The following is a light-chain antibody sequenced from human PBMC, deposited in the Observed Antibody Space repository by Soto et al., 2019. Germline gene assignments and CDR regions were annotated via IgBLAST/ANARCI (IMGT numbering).Light chain of an antibody. CDR3: QSYDSSLSGVV. CDR1: TSNIGAGYD. CDR2: ANN. Sequence: QPVLTQPPSVSGAPGQRVTISCTGSTSNIGAGYDVHWYQQLPGTAPKLFIYANNNRPSGVPDRFPGSKSGTSASLAITGLQADDEADYYCQSYDSSLSGVVFGGGTKLTVL. J-gene: IGLJ2*01. V-gene: IGLV1-40*01.